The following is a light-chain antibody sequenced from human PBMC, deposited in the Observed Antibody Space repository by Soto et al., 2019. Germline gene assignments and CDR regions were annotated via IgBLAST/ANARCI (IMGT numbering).Light chain of an antibody. CDR3: SSYTSTSVV. CDR2: DVS. J-gene: IGLJ2*01. V-gene: IGLV2-14*01. Sequence: QSALTQPASVSGSPGQSITISCTGTSSDIGGYNYVSWYQQHPGKAPKLMIYDVSHRPSGVSNRFSGSKSGNTASLTISGLQAEDEADYYCSSYTSTSVVFDGGTKLTVL. CDR1: SSDIGGYNY.